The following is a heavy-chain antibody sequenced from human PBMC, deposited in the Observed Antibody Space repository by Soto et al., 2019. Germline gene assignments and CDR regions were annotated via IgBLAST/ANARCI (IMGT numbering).Heavy chain of an antibody. J-gene: IGHJ6*02. CDR3: ARDPLCGFRRYYGMDV. Sequence: QVQLVQSGAEVKKPGSSVKVSCKASGGTFSSYAISWVRQAPGQGLEWMGGVIPILGTANYAQKVQGRVTSTAHESTSTAYMELSSLRSEDTAVYYCARDPLCGFRRYYGMDVWGQGTTVTVSS. D-gene: IGHD5-12*01. V-gene: IGHV1-69*01. CDR1: GGTFSSYA. CDR2: VIPILGTA.